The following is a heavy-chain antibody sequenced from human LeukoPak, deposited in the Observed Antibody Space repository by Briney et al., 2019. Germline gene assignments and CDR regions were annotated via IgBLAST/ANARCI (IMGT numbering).Heavy chain of an antibody. Sequence: GGSLRLSCAASGFTFSSYWVNWVRQAPGKGLEWVSSISSSSSYIYYADSVKGRSTISRDNAKNSLYLQMNSLRAEDTAVYYCARDRSGSYGYWGQGTLVTVSS. V-gene: IGHV3-21*04. D-gene: IGHD1-26*01. CDR2: ISSSSSYI. CDR3: ARDRSGSYGY. CDR1: GFTFSSYW. J-gene: IGHJ4*02.